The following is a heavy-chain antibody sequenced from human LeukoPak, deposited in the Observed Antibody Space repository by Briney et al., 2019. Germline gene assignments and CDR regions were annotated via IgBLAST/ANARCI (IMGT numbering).Heavy chain of an antibody. Sequence: PGGSLRLSCAASGFTFSNAWMSWVRQAPGKGLEWVGRIKSKTDGGTTDYAAPVKGRFTISRDDSKNTLYLQMNSLKTEDTAVYYCTTDGAYNWNDVAWFDPWGQGTLVTASS. CDR3: TTDGAYNWNDVAWFDP. D-gene: IGHD1-1*01. J-gene: IGHJ5*02. V-gene: IGHV3-15*01. CDR2: IKSKTDGGTT. CDR1: GFTFSNAW.